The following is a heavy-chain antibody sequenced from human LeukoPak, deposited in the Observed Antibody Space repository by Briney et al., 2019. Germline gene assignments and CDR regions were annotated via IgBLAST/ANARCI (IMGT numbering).Heavy chain of an antibody. J-gene: IGHJ4*02. D-gene: IGHD2-2*01. CDR2: INPNSGGT. CDR3: ARDPGVQVAPAFDY. CDR1: GYTFTGYY. V-gene: IGHV1-2*02. Sequence: GASVKVSCKASGYTFTGYYMHWVRQAPGQGLEWMGWINPNSGGTNYAQKFQGRVTMTRDTSISTAYMELSRLRSDDTAVYYCARDPGVQVAPAFDYWGQGTLVTVSS.